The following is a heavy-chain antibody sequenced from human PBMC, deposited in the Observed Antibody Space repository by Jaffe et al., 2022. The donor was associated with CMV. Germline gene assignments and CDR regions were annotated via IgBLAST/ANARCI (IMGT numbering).Heavy chain of an antibody. CDR1: GGSISSSNW. CDR3: ARAAPDYYDSSGYYYYFDY. V-gene: IGHV4-4*02. Sequence: QVQLQESGPGLVKPSGTLSLTCAVSGGSISSSNWWSWVRQPPGKGLEWIGEIYHSGSTNYNPSLKSRVTISVDKSKNQFSLKLSSVTAADTAVYYCARAAPDYYDSSGYYYYFDYWGQGTLVTVSS. CDR2: IYHSGST. J-gene: IGHJ4*02. D-gene: IGHD3-22*01.